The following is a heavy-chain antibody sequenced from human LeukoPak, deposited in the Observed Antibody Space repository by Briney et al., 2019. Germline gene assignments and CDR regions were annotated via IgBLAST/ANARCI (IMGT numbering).Heavy chain of an antibody. V-gene: IGHV3-53*01. Sequence: GGSLRLSCAASGIIVSSSHMGWVRQAPGKGLEWVSVIYSGGSTFYGDSVKGRFTISRDNSKNTLYLQMNSLRGEDTAVYYCARGPTGYSSGAWGQGTLVTVSS. CDR3: ARGPTGYSSGA. D-gene: IGHD6-19*01. CDR1: GIIVSSSH. CDR2: IYSGGST. J-gene: IGHJ5*02.